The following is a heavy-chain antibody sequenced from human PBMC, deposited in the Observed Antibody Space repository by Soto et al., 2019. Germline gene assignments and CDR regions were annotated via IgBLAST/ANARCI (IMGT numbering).Heavy chain of an antibody. D-gene: IGHD6-25*01. V-gene: IGHV4-39*07. CDR1: GGSISSSSYY. J-gene: IGHJ5*02. CDR3: ARPHGGSSGWDNWFDP. Sequence: SETLSLTCTVSGGSISSSSYYWGWIRQPPGKGLEWIGSIYYSGSPSYNPSLKSRVTISVDTSKNQFSLKLSSVTAADTAVYYCARPHGGSSGWDNWFDPWGQGTLVTVSS. CDR2: IYYSGSP.